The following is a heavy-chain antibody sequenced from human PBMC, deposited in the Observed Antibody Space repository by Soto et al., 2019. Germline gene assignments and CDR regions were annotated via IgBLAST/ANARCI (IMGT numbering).Heavy chain of an antibody. CDR1: GGSISRGGYY. J-gene: IGHJ3*02. Sequence: PSETLSLTCTVSGGSISRGGYYWSWIRQNPGKGLEWFGYTYNSVSTYYNPSLKSRVTISVDTSKNQFSLRLTSVTAADTAVYYCARHTDCGSGSSCLGSDNMDTDAFDIWGQGTMVT. D-gene: IGHD3-10*01. V-gene: IGHV4-31*03. CDR3: ARHTDCGSGSSCLGSDNMDTDAFDI. CDR2: TYNSVST.